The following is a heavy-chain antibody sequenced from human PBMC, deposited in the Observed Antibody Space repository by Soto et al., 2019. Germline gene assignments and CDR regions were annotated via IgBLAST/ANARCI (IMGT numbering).Heavy chain of an antibody. CDR3: ARGPTDYSDNSGNYLLDY. V-gene: IGHV1-18*01. D-gene: IGHD3-22*01. Sequence: QVQLVQSGAEVKKPGASVKVSCKASGYTFNTYGMSWVRQAPGQGLDWMGWISTYNGNTKYAERLQGRVTMTTDTTTSTAYMKVRNLRSDDTAVYYCARGPTDYSDNSGNYLLDYWGQGTLVTVSS. J-gene: IGHJ4*02. CDR1: GYTFNTYG. CDR2: ISTYNGNT.